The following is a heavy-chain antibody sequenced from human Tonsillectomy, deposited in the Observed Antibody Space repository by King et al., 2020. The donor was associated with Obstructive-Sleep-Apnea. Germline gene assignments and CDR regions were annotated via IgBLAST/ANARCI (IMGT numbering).Heavy chain of an antibody. D-gene: IGHD4-23*01. CDR1: GFTFSEHY. V-gene: IGHV3-11*06. CDR3: ARGGNPLFDS. J-gene: IGHJ4*01. Sequence: VQLVESGGGLVKPGGSLRLSCAASGFTFSEHYMTWVRQAPGKGLEWISSISRSGNDRDYADSVKGRFTVSRDNAKKSLYLQMDSLRAEDTAIFYCARGGNPLFDSWGHGPLVTVSS. CDR2: ISRSGNDR.